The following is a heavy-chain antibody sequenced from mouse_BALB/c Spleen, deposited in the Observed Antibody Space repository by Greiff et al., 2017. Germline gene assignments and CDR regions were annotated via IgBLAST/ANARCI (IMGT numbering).Heavy chain of an antibody. J-gene: IGHJ2*01. CDR2: IDPENGNT. Sequence: EVQLQQSGAELVRPGALVKLSCKASGFNIKDYYMHWVKQRPEQGLEWIGWIDPENGNTIYDPKFQGKASITADTSSNTAYLQLSSLTSEDTAVYYCARGSYHYFDYWGQGTTLTVSS. D-gene: IGHD1-1*02. V-gene: IGHV14-1*02. CDR1: GFNIKDYY. CDR3: ARGSYHYFDY.